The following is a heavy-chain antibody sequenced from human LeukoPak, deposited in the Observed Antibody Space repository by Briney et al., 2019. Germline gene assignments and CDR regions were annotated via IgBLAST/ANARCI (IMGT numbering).Heavy chain of an antibody. CDR3: ASGYYDSSGYYPGYFDL. J-gene: IGHJ4*02. D-gene: IGHD3-22*01. Sequence: HPGGSLRLSCAASGFTFSSYAMSWVRQAPGKGLEWVSGITGSGGSTYYADSVKGRFTISRDNSKNTLYLQMNSLRAEDTAVYYCASGYYDSSGYYPGYFDLWGQGTLVTVSS. V-gene: IGHV3-23*01. CDR1: GFTFSSYA. CDR2: ITGSGGST.